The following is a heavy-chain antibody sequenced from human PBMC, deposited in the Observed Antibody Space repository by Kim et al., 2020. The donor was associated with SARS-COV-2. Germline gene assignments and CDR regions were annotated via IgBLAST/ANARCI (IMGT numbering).Heavy chain of an antibody. CDR2: ISYDGSNK. Sequence: GGSLRLSCAASGFTFSSYAMHWVRQAPGKGLEWVAVISYDGSNKYYADSVKGRFTISRDNSKNTLYLQMNSLRAEDTAVYYCARDKESSSWYVLGYYYYGMDVWGQGTTVTVSS. J-gene: IGHJ6*02. CDR3: ARDKESSSWYVLGYYYYGMDV. D-gene: IGHD6-13*01. CDR1: GFTFSSYA. V-gene: IGHV3-30-3*01.